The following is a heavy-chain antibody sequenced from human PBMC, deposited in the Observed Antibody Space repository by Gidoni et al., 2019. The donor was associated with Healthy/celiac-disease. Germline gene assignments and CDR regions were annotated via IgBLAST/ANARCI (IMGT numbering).Heavy chain of an antibody. V-gene: IGHV4-34*01. CDR1: GGSFSGYY. CDR2: INHSGST. D-gene: IGHD3-10*01. J-gene: IGHJ4*02. CDR3: ARALDYYGSGSYVY. Sequence: QVQLQQWGAGLLKPSETLSLTCAVYGGSFSGYYWSWIRQPPGKGLEWIGEINHSGSTNYNPSLKSRVTISVDTSKNQFSLKLSSVTAADTAVYYCARALDYYGSGSYVYWGQGTLVTVSS.